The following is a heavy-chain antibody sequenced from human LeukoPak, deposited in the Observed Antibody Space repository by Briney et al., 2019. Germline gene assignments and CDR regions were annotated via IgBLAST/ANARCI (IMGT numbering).Heavy chain of an antibody. V-gene: IGHV3-30*18. CDR3: AKEQYYYDSSGLDY. CDR2: ISYDGSNK. CDR1: GFTFSSYG. Sequence: GGSLRLSCAASGFTFSSYGMHWVRQAPGKGLEWVAVISYDGSNKYYADSVKGRFTISRDNSKNTLYLQMNSLRAEDTAVYYCAKEQYYYDSSGLDYWAREPWSPSPQ. D-gene: IGHD3-22*01. J-gene: IGHJ4*02.